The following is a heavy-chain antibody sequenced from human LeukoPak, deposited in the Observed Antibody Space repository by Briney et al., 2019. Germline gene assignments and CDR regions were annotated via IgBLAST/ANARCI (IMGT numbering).Heavy chain of an antibody. V-gene: IGHV4-59*01. CDR2: IYYSGST. CDR1: GGSISSYY. D-gene: IGHD3-9*01. J-gene: IGHJ6*02. CDR3: ARVDDYYYYGMDV. Sequence: SETLSLTCTVSGGSISSYYWSWIRQPPGRGLEWIGYIYYSGSTNYNPSLKSRVTISVDTSKNQFSLKLSSVTAADTAVYYCARVDDYYYYGMDVWGQGTTVTVSS.